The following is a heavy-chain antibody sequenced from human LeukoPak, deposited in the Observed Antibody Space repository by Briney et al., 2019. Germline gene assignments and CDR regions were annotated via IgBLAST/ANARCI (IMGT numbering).Heavy chain of an antibody. CDR3: AKVKYYYDSLDY. Sequence: PGGSLRLSCAASGFTFSSYAMSWVRQAPGKGLEWVSATSGSGGSAYYADSVKGRFTISRDNSKNTLYLQMNSLRAEDTAVYYCAKVKYYYDSLDYWGQGTLVTVPS. J-gene: IGHJ4*02. CDR1: GFTFSSYA. CDR2: TSGSGGSA. V-gene: IGHV3-23*01. D-gene: IGHD3-22*01.